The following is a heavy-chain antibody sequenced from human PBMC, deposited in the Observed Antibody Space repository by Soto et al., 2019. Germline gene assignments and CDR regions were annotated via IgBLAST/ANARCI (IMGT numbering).Heavy chain of an antibody. V-gene: IGHV3-53*01. Sequence: EVQLVESGGGLIQPGGSLRLSCTAPGFSVTSTYMSWVRQAPGKGLEWVSVIYAGGSTSYADSVKGRFTVSRDNSNNTLFLQLNSLSVEDTAVYYCARGTWGISWPNFFDYWGQGVLVTVSS. CDR1: GFSVTSTY. D-gene: IGHD6-13*01. CDR2: IYAGGST. CDR3: ARGTWGISWPNFFDY. J-gene: IGHJ4*02.